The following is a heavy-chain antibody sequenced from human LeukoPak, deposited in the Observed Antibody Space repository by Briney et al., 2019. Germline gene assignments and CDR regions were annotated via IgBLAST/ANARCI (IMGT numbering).Heavy chain of an antibody. CDR2: MSFDGSQ. CDR1: GFTFSSYG. D-gene: IGHD5-12*01. CDR3: AREGHTSGFCGSFDI. Sequence: PGRSLRLSCAASGFTFSSYGMHWVRRAPGKGLEWVAGMSFDGSQYYVESVKGRFIISRDNSGNTVHLHMTSLRPEDTAVYFCAREGHTSGFCGSFDIWGQGTTDTISS. J-gene: IGHJ3*02. V-gene: IGHV3-30*03.